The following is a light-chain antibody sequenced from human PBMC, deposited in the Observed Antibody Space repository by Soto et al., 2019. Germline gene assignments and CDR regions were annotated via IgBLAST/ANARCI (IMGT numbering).Light chain of an antibody. Sequence: DIQMTQSPSSLSASVGDTVTITCRASQGIIDYLAWYQQRPGKVPKLLIYAASTLQTGVPSRFSGSGAVTDFTLTISSLQPEDVGSYYCQKYDTAPQTFGQGTRVEIK. V-gene: IGKV1-27*01. CDR1: QGIIDY. CDR3: QKYDTAPQT. J-gene: IGKJ1*01. CDR2: AAS.